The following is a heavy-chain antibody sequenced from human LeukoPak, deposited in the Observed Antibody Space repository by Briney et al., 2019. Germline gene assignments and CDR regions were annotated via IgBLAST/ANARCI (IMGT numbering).Heavy chain of an antibody. V-gene: IGHV1-69*01. J-gene: IGHJ4*02. CDR3: ASGGYSSSWSHFDY. Sequence: AASVKVSCKASGGTFSSYAISWVRQAPGQGLEWMGGIIPIFGTANYAQKFQGRVTITADESTSTAYMELSSLRSEDTAVYYCASGGYSSSWSHFDYWGQGTLVTVSS. D-gene: IGHD6-13*01. CDR2: IIPIFGTA. CDR1: GGTFSSYA.